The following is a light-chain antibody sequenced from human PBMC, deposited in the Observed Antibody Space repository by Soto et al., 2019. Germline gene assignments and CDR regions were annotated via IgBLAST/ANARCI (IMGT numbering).Light chain of an antibody. Sequence: QLVLTQSPSASASLGASVNLTCTLSSGQSNYAIAWHQQQPEKGPRFLMKLNSDGSHTKGDGIPDRFSGSSSGAERYLTISSLQSEDEADYYCQTWGTGPLFGGGTKLTVL. V-gene: IGLV4-69*01. J-gene: IGLJ3*02. CDR2: LNSDGSH. CDR3: QTWGTGPL. CDR1: SGQSNYA.